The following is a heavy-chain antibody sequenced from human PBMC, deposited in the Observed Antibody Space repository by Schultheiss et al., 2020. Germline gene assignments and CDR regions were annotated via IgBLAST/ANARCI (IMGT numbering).Heavy chain of an antibody. CDR3: ARARSYSFDS. D-gene: IGHD1-26*01. Sequence: GGSLRLSCAASGFTLSNNHMTWVRQAPGKGLEYVSLIYSGGSTVYADSVKGRFTISKDNSKNTLYLQMNSLRAEDTAIYYCARARSYSFDSWGQGTLVTVSS. J-gene: IGHJ4*02. CDR2: IYSGGST. V-gene: IGHV3-66*01. CDR1: GFTLSNNH.